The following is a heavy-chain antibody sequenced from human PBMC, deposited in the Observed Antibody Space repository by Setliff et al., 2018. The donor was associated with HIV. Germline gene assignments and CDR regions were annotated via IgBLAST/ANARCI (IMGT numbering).Heavy chain of an antibody. CDR3: ARGPPLAAGYMDV. CDR2: INTNSGGT. V-gene: IGHV1-2*02. CDR1: GYTLIGYY. J-gene: IGHJ6*03. D-gene: IGHD6-25*01. Sequence: GASVKVSCKASGYTLIGYYMHWVRQAPGQGLEWMGWINTNSGGTNYAQKFQGRVTITADTSTDTAYMELSSLRSEDTAVYYCARGPPLAAGYMDVWGKGTTVTVSS.